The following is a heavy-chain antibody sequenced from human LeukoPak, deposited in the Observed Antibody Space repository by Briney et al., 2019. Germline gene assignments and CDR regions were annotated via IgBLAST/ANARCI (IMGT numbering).Heavy chain of an antibody. CDR3: ASNSYYYGSGSSGVELNY. D-gene: IGHD3-10*01. CDR1: GYTFTSYG. V-gene: IGHV1-18*04. CDR2: ISAYNGNT. J-gene: IGHJ4*02. Sequence: ASVKVSCKASGYTFTSYGISWVRQAPGQGLEWMGWISAYNGNTNYVQKLQGRVTMTTDTSTSTAYMELRSLRSDDTAVYYCASNSYYYGSGSSGVELNYWGQGTLVTVSS.